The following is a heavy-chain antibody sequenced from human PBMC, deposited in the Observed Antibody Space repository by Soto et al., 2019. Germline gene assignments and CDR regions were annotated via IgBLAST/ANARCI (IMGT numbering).Heavy chain of an antibody. D-gene: IGHD3-22*01. CDR3: AKGPDGSGYYHNWFDS. CDR1: GFSFSDYA. CDR2: ISRTGDSA. Sequence: EVPLLESGGALVQPGGSLTLSCAASGFSFSDYAMSWVRQAPGKGLEWVSSISRTGDSAYYADSVKGRFAISRDRSKNRLSLQMNSLRVEDTDVYYCAKGPDGSGYYHNWFDSWGQGTLITVSS. J-gene: IGHJ5*01. V-gene: IGHV3-23*01.